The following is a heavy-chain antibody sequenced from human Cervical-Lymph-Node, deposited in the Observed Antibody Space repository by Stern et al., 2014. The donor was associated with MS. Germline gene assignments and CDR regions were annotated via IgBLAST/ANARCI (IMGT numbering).Heavy chain of an antibody. V-gene: IGHV2-5*02. CDR2: IYWDDEK. Sequence: ESGPTLVKATQPLTLTCTFSGFALRNSGVSVAWIRQPPGKALEWLAVIYWDDEKRYSPSLKSRLSITKDASESQVVLTMTNMDPVDTATYYCTHSLHGDYYDAFDTWGQGTMVTVSS. CDR3: THSLHGDYYDAFDT. D-gene: IGHD4-17*01. CDR1: GFALRNSGVS. J-gene: IGHJ3*02.